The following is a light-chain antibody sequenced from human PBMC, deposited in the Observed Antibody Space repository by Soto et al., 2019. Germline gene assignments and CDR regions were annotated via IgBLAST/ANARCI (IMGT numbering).Light chain of an antibody. V-gene: IGKV1-33*01. CDR2: DAS. J-gene: IGKJ5*01. CDR3: HQYDNLPPIT. Sequence: IQMTQSPSSLSASVGDRVTITCQASQDISMNLNWYQQKPGKAPKLLIYDASSLQTGVPSSFSGSDSATHFTFTISSLQPEDIATYYCHQYDNLPPITFGQGPRL. CDR1: QDISMN.